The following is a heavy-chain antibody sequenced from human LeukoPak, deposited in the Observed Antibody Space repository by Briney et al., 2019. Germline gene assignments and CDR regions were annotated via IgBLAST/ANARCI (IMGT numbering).Heavy chain of an antibody. V-gene: IGHV1-2*02. CDR2: INPNSGGT. D-gene: IGHD2-2*02. CDR1: GYTFTGYY. Sequence: GASVKVSCKASGYTFTGYYMHWVRQAPGQGLEWMGWINPNSGGTNYAQKFQGRVTMTRDTSISTAYMELSRLRSDDTAVYYCARDRMGYCSSTSCYTNYYYYYYMDVWGKGTTVTVSS. J-gene: IGHJ6*03. CDR3: ARDRMGYCSSTSCYTNYYYYYYMDV.